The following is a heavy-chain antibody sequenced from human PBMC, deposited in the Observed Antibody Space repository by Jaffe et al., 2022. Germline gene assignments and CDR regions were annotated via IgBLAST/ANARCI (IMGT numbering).Heavy chain of an antibody. D-gene: IGHD2-15*01. CDR3: ASRYCTEVGCYSTAYFFDY. Sequence: QVQLQESGPGLVKPSETLSLTCAVSGYSINSGYHWGWVRQPPGKGLEWIGAIYDTGVTFYNPSLKSRATISVDQSRKQFSLRLTSVTAADTAVYYCASRYCTEVGCYSTAYFFDYWGQGTLVTVSS. V-gene: IGHV4-38-2*01. J-gene: IGHJ4*02. CDR1: GYSINSGYH. CDR2: IYDTGVT.